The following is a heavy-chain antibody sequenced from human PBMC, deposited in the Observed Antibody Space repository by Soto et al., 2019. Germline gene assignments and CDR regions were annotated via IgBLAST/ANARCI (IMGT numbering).Heavy chain of an antibody. V-gene: IGHV3-30-3*01. CDR3: AREGGRVAAAGYGMDV. D-gene: IGHD6-13*01. CDR2: ISHDGNYK. J-gene: IGHJ6*02. Sequence: GGSLRLSCAASGSTFSSYAMHWVRQAPGKGLEWVAVISHDGNYKYYADSVKGRFPISRDNSKNTLYLQMNSLRPEDTAVYYCAREGGRVAAAGYGMDVWGQGTTVTVSS. CDR1: GSTFSSYA.